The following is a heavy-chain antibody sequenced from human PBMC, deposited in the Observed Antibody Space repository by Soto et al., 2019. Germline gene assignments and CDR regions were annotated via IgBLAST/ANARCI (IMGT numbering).Heavy chain of an antibody. V-gene: IGHV4-39*01. J-gene: IGHJ4*02. D-gene: IGHD6-13*01. CDR2: VYYNENT. CDR1: GGSISSFTYY. CDR3: ARRHSSSWYGLDY. Sequence: ATLSLTCSVSGGSISSFTYYWGWIRQPPGKGLEWIGTVYYNENTYYNPSLKSRVTITVDTAKNQFSLNLRSVTAADTAMYYCARRHSSSWYGLDYWGQGTLVTVAS.